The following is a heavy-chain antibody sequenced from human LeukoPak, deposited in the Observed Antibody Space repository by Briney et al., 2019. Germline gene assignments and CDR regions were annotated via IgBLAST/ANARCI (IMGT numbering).Heavy chain of an antibody. D-gene: IGHD3-10*01. J-gene: IGHJ4*02. V-gene: IGHV3-23*01. Sequence: GGSLRLSCAASGFTFSTYGMSWVRQAPGKGLEWVSVISGSGASTYYADSVKGRFTISRDNSKNTLYLQMNSLTAEDTAVYYCAKGRGWFGELFGYFDYWGQGTLVTVSS. CDR2: ISGSGAST. CDR3: AKGRGWFGELFGYFDY. CDR1: GFTFSTYG.